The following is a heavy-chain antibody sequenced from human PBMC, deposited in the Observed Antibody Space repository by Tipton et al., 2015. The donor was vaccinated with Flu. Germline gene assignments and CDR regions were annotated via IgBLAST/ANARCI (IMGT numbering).Heavy chain of an antibody. D-gene: IGHD1-26*01. CDR3: AKYSTMIVGASYDAFDI. V-gene: IGHV4-59*01. Sequence: TLSLTCTVSGGSISSYYWSWIRQPPGKGLEWIGYIYYSGSTNYNPSLKSRVTISVDTSKNQFSLKLSSVTAADTAVYYCAKYSTMIVGASYDAFDIWGPGTMVTVSS. CDR2: IYYSGST. J-gene: IGHJ3*02. CDR1: GGSISSYY.